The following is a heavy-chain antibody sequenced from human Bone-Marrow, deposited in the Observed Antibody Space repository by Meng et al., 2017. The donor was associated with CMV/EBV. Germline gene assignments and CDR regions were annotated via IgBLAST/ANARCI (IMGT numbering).Heavy chain of an antibody. V-gene: IGHV4-39*01. D-gene: IGHD5-12*01. Sequence: SVILSFPCTVSGGSISSSPYYWGWIRQPPGKGLECIGRIFYSGSTYYNPSLKSRVTIFVDTSKNQFSLKLSSVTAADTGVYYCARHEGYDDAFTIWAKG. CDR3: ARHEGYDDAFTI. CDR1: GGSISSSPYY. J-gene: IGHJ3*02. CDR2: IFYSGST.